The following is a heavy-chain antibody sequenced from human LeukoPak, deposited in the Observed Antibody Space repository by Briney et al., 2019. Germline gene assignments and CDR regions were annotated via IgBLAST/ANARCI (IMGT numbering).Heavy chain of an antibody. CDR3: ARARWSSTGWFLGY. J-gene: IGHJ4*02. CDR2: IYSGGST. CDR1: GFSVSNNY. V-gene: IGHV3-66*01. D-gene: IGHD6-19*01. Sequence: GGSLRLSCAASGFSVSNNYMSWVRQAPGKGLEWVSVIYSGGSTFYADSVKGRFTISRDNAKDALHLQMDNLRAEDTAVYYCARARWSSTGWFLGYWGQGTLVTVSS.